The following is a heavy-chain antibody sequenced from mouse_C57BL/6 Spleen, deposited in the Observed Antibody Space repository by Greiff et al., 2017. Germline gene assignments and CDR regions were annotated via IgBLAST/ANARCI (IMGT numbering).Heavy chain of an antibody. D-gene: IGHD3-3*01. CDR2: INPSSGYT. V-gene: IGHV1-7*01. CDR1: GYTFTGYW. Sequence: QVQLQQSGAELAKPGASVKLSCKASGYTFTGYWMHWVKQRPGQGLEWIGYINPSSGYTKYNQKFKDKATLTADKSSSTAYMQLMRLTDGDSEVYYCARSANRYHAMDYWGQGTTLTVSS. CDR3: ARSANRYHAMDY. J-gene: IGHJ2*01.